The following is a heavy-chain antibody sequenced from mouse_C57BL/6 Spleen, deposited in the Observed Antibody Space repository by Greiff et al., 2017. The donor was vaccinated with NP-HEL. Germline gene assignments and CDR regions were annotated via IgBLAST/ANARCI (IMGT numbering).Heavy chain of an antibody. CDR1: GYAFSSYW. CDR3: ARTRQLNAMDY. V-gene: IGHV1-80*01. J-gene: IGHJ4*01. D-gene: IGHD3-2*02. Sequence: VQLQQSGAELVKPGASVKISCKASGYAFSSYWMNWVKQRPGKGLEWIGQIYPGDGDTNYNGKFKGKATLTADKSSSTAYMQLSSLTSEDSAVYFCARTRQLNAMDYWGQGTSVTVSS. CDR2: IYPGDGDT.